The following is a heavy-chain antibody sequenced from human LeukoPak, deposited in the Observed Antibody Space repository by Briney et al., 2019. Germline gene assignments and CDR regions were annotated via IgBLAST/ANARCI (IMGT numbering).Heavy chain of an antibody. J-gene: IGHJ4*02. Sequence: GGSLRLSCAASGLTFSSYAVSWVRQAPGKGLEWVSGIYSGGSTYYTDSVKGRVTISIDKSKNTLYLQLTSLRAEDPAVYYCARIQRHGAYFPMAYWGQGTLVTVSS. CDR3: ARIQRHGAYFPMAY. CDR1: GLTFSSYA. V-gene: IGHV3-53*01. D-gene: IGHD4-17*01. CDR2: IYSGGST.